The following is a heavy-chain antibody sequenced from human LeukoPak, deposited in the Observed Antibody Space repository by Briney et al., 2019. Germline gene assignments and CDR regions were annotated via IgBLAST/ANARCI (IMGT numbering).Heavy chain of an antibody. V-gene: IGHV6-1*01. CDR3: ARDANYYDSSGYNWFDP. J-gene: IGHJ5*02. CDR2: TYYRSKWYN. CDR1: GDSVSSISAA. Sequence: SQTLSLTCAISGDSVSSISAAWNWIRRSPSRGLEWLGRTYYRSKWYNDYAVSVKSRITINPDTSKNQFSLQLNSVTPEDTAVYYCARDANYYDSSGYNWFDPWGQGTLVTVSS. D-gene: IGHD3-22*01.